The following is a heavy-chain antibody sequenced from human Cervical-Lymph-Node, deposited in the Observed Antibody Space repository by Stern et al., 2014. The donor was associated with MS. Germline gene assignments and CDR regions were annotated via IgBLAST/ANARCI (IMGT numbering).Heavy chain of an antibody. V-gene: IGHV2-70*15. J-gene: IGHJ6*02. CDR3: AWMTGRGDYYYYSGLDV. CDR2: IDWDGDK. CDR1: GFSLTTSAMS. D-gene: IGHD3-10*01. Sequence: QITLKESGPALVKPTQTLTLTCTFSGFSLTTSAMSVSWIRQPPGKALEWLARIDWDGDKYYSTSLRTRLTISKDTSSNQVVLILTDMDPVDTATYYCAWMTGRGDYYYYSGLDVWGQGTTVTVSS.